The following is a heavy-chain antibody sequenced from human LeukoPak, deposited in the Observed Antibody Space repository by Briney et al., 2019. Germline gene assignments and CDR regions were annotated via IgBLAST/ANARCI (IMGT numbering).Heavy chain of an antibody. Sequence: GGSLRLSCAASGFTFSSYGMHWVRQAPGKGLEWVAFIRYDGSNKYYADSVKGRFTISRDNSKNTLYLQMNSLRAEDTAVYYCAKDPRIAAAGLRSGYWGQGTLVTVSS. V-gene: IGHV3-30*02. CDR3: AKDPRIAAAGLRSGY. J-gene: IGHJ4*02. D-gene: IGHD6-13*01. CDR1: GFTFSSYG. CDR2: IRYDGSNK.